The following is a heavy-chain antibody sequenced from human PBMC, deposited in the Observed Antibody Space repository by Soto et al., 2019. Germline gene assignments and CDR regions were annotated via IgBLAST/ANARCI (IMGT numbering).Heavy chain of an antibody. CDR1: GGSISSYY. V-gene: IGHV4-59*01. CDR3: ARVPFTMVRGVITDNWFDP. J-gene: IGHJ5*02. CDR2: IYYSGST. Sequence: SETLSLTCTVSGGSISSYYWSWIRQPPGKGLEWIGYIYYSGSTNYNPSLKSRVTISVDTSKNQFSLKLSSVTAADTAVYYCARVPFTMVRGVITDNWFDPWGQGTLVTVS. D-gene: IGHD3-10*01.